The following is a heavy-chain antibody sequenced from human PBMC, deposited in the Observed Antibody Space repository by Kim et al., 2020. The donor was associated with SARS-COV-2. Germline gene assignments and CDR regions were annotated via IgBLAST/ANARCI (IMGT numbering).Heavy chain of an antibody. Sequence: SETLSLTCTVSGGSISGDYWDWIRQSPGKGLEWIGYIYYSGSTSYSPSLKSRVTMSVDTTKNQFSLKVNSVTAADTAVYYCARQLRGYSYGPFDYWGQGILVIVSS. CDR1: GGSISGDY. J-gene: IGHJ4*02. V-gene: IGHV4-59*01. D-gene: IGHD5-18*01. CDR3: ARQLRGYSYGPFDY. CDR2: IYYSGST.